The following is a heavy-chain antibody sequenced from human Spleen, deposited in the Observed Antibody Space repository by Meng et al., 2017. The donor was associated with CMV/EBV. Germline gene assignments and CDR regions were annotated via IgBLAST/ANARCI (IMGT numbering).Heavy chain of an antibody. J-gene: IGHJ6*02. V-gene: IGHV1-46*01. CDR2: INPSSGTT. D-gene: IGHD3-3*01. CDR3: AAVPDDFWYGMDV. Sequence: ASVKVSCKASGYTFTTYYIHWVRQAPGQGLEWMGIINPSSGTTRNAQKFQGRITLTRDMSTSTAYMELSSLRSEDTAVYYCAAVPDDFWYGMDVWGQGTTVTVSS. CDR1: GYTFTTYY.